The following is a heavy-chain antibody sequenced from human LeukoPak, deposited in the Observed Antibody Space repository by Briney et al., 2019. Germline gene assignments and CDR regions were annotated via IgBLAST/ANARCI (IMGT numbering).Heavy chain of an antibody. D-gene: IGHD2-21*02. CDR2: INRNSGGT. V-gene: IGHV1-2*02. Sequence: GASVKVSCKTSGYIFTDYHIHWVRQAPGQGLEWMGWINRNSGGTNYAQKYQGRVTMTRDTSISTTYMELTSLTSDDTAVYYCGLVTPGNWWFDPWGQGTLVTVSS. CDR3: GLVTPGNWWFDP. CDR1: GYIFTDYH. J-gene: IGHJ5*02.